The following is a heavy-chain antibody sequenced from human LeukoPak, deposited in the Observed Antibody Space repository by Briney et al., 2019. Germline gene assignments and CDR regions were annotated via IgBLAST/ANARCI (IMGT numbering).Heavy chain of an antibody. CDR1: GFSFSIYA. D-gene: IGHD1-26*01. CDR3: ARGPIVGPTKGFDP. J-gene: IGHJ5*02. Sequence: GGSLRLSCAASGFSFSIYAMSWVRQAPGKGLEWVSVIYSGGATYYADSVKGRFTISRDNSKNMLYLQMNSLRAEDTAVYYCARGPIVGPTKGFDPWGQGTLVTVSS. CDR2: IYSGGAT. V-gene: IGHV3-53*01.